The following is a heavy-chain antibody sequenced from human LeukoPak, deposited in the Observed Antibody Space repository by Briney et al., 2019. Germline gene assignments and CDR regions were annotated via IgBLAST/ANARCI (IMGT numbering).Heavy chain of an antibody. D-gene: IGHD3-10*01. CDR2: IKSKTDGGTT. J-gene: IGHJ4*02. V-gene: IGHV3-15*01. Sequence: PGGSLRLSCAASGFTFSNAWMSWVRQAPGKGLEWVGRIKSKTDGGTTDYAAPVKGRFTISSDDSKNTLYLQMNSLKTEDTAVYYCTTGLMVRGVIGRHDYWGQGTLVTVSS. CDR3: TTGLMVRGVIGRHDY. CDR1: GFTFSNAW.